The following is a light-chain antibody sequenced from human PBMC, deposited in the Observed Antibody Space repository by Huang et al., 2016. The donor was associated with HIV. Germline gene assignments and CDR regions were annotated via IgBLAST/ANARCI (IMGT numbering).Light chain of an antibody. J-gene: IGKJ1*01. CDR3: QQYGSSPWT. CDR1: QSVNNNY. Sequence: EIVLTQSPGSLSLSPGEGATLSCRASQSVNNNYLAWYQQKPGQAPRLLIFSASNRVTGIPDRFGGSGSGTDFTLTIRSLEPEDFAMYYCQQYGSSPWTFGQGTKVEVK. CDR2: SAS. V-gene: IGKV3-20*01.